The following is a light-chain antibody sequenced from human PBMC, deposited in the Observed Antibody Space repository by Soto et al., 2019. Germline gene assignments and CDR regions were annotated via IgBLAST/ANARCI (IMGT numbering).Light chain of an antibody. CDR3: QQYGSSGT. V-gene: IGKV3-20*01. CDR2: GAS. Sequence: EIVVTQAPGTLSLSPWERSTLSFMASQSVSNNYLAWYQQKPGQAPRLLIYGASNRATGIPDRFSGSGSGTDFTLTISRLEPEDFAVYYCQQYGSSGTFGQGTKVDI. CDR1: QSVSNNY. J-gene: IGKJ1*01.